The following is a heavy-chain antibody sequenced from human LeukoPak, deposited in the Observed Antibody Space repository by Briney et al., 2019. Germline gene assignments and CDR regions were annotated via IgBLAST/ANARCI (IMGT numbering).Heavy chain of an antibody. CDR1: GFTFSSYW. D-gene: IGHD3-22*01. CDR3: AREGVESYYDSSGYYLFFDY. CDR2: ISGSGGST. J-gene: IGHJ4*02. V-gene: IGHV3-23*01. Sequence: PGGSLRLSCAASGFTFSSYWMSWVRQAPGKGLEWVSAISGSGGSTYYADSVKGRFTISRDNSKNTLYLQMNSLRAEDTAVYYCAREGVESYYDSSGYYLFFDYWGQGTLVTVSS.